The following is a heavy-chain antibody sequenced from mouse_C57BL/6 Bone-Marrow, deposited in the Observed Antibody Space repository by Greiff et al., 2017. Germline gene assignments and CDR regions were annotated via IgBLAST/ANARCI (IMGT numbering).Heavy chain of an antibody. CDR2: IRNKANGYTT. V-gene: IGHV7-3*01. J-gene: IGHJ4*01. D-gene: IGHD2-1*01. CDR3: ARSSIYYGNLYYAMDY. CDR1: GFTFTDYY. Sequence: EVHLVESGGGLVQPGGSLSLSCAASGFTFTDYYMSWVRQPPGKALEWLGFIRNKANGYTTEYSASVKGRFTISRDNSQSILYLQMNALRAEDSATYYCARSSIYYGNLYYAMDYWGQGTSVTVSS.